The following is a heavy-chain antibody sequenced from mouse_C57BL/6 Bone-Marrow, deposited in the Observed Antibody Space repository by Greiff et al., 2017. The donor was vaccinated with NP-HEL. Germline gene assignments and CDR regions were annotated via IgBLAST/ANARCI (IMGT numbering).Heavy chain of an antibody. CDR1: GFTFSNYW. Sequence: VQLKESGGGLVQPGGSMKLSCVASGFTFSNYWMNWVRPSPEKGLEWVAQIRLKSDNYATHYAESVKGRFTISRDDSKSSVYLQMNNLRAEDTGIYYCTRNYEGAMDYWGQGTSVTVSS. CDR3: TRNYEGAMDY. CDR2: IRLKSDNYAT. V-gene: IGHV6-3*01. J-gene: IGHJ4*01. D-gene: IGHD2-1*01.